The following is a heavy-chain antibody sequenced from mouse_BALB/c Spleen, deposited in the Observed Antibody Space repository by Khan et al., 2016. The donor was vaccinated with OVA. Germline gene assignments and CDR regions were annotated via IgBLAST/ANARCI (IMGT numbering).Heavy chain of an antibody. Sequence: QVQLQQSGAEPAKPGASVKMSCKTSGYTFSSYWMHWVKQRPGQGLEWIGYINPTSGYTEYNEKFTDKATLYANKSSSTAYMQLTTLTNEDSACDYCARDRSDYWGQGTTRTVSS. CDR1: GYTFSSYW. V-gene: IGHV1-7*01. J-gene: IGHJ2*01. CDR2: INPTSGYT. CDR3: ARDRSDY.